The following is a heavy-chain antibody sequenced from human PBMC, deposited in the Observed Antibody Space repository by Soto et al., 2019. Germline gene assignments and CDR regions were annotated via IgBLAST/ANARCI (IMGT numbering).Heavy chain of an antibody. Sequence: APVKGSWKASVYTISRYGVSWVRQAPGQGLEWVGWISIESGNRNLAQKFQGRVSLTTEKSTRTAYMEMRSLRPDDTAVYYCARDQVAVAGADHWFDPWGQGTQVTVSS. D-gene: IGHD6-19*01. J-gene: IGHJ5*02. V-gene: IGHV1-18*04. CDR1: VYTISRYG. CDR3: ARDQVAVAGADHWFDP. CDR2: ISIESGNR.